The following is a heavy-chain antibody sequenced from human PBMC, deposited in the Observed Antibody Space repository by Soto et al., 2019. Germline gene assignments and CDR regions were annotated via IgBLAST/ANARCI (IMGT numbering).Heavy chain of an antibody. CDR3: ASTLNSNYVGYYYYYGMDV. CDR2: IYPGDSDT. V-gene: IGHV5-51*01. Sequence: PGESLKISCKGSGYSFTSYWIGWVRQMPGKGLEWMGIIYPGDSDTRYSPSFQGQVTISADKSISTAYLQWSSLKASDTAMYYCASTLNSNYVGYYYYYGMDVWGQGTTVTVSS. CDR1: GYSFTSYW. D-gene: IGHD4-4*01. J-gene: IGHJ6*02.